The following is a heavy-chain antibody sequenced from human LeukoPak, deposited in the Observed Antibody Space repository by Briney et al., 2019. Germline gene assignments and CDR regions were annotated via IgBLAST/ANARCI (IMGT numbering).Heavy chain of an antibody. CDR2: INHSGST. Sequence: PSETLSLTCAVYGGSFSGYYWSWIRQPPGKGLEWIGEINHSGSTNYNPSLKSRVTISVDTSKNQFSLKLSSVTAADTAVYYCARNKLGYCSGGSCYSGPPSTNSRRYYFDYWGQGTLVTVSS. CDR3: ARNKLGYCSGGSCYSGPPSTNSRRYYFDY. J-gene: IGHJ4*02. V-gene: IGHV4-34*01. D-gene: IGHD2-15*01. CDR1: GGSFSGYY.